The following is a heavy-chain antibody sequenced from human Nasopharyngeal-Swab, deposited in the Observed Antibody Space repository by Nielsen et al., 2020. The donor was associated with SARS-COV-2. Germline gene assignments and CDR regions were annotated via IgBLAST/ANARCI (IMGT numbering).Heavy chain of an antibody. V-gene: IGHV1-2*02. CDR1: GYNFTTYD. Sequence: SVNVSCMASGYNFTTYDFNWLRQATGQGLEWMGWMNPNSGGTNYAQKFQGRVTMTRDTSISTAYMELSRLRSDDTAVDYWARDGTGFDPWGQGTLVTVSS. CDR3: ARDGTGFDP. J-gene: IGHJ5*02. CDR2: MNPNSGGT.